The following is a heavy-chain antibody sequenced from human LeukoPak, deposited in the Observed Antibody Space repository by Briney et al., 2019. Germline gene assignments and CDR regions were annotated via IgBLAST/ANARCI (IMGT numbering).Heavy chain of an antibody. V-gene: IGHV1-2*04. CDR2: INPNSGGT. J-gene: IGHJ4*02. D-gene: IGHD5-12*01. CDR1: GYTFTGYY. CDR3: ARGVVATPREYYFDY. Sequence: ASVKVSCKASGYTFTGYYMHRVRQAPGQGLEWMGWINPNSGGTNYAQKFQGWVTMIRDTSISTAYMELSRLRSDDTAVYYCARGVVATPREYYFDYWGQGTLVTVSS.